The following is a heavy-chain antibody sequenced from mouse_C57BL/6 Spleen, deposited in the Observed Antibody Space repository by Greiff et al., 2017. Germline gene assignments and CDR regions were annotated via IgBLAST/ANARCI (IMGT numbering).Heavy chain of an antibody. CDR3: ARVLLRYAMDY. CDR1: GFTFSDYG. CDR2: ISSGSSTI. J-gene: IGHJ4*01. D-gene: IGHD1-1*01. V-gene: IGHV5-17*01. Sequence: EVMLVESGGGLVKPGGSLKLSCAASGFTFSDYGMHWVRQAPEKGLEWVAYISSGSSTIYYADTVKGRFTISKDNAKNTLFLQMTSLRSEDTAMYYCARVLLRYAMDYWGQGTSVTVSS.